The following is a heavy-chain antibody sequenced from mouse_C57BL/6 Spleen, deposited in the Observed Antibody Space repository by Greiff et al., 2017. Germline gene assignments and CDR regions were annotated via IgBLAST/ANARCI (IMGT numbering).Heavy chain of an antibody. CDR3: ARRDYSYYAMDY. Sequence: EVKLVESGGGLVQPGGSLKLSCAASGFTFSDYGMAWVRQAPRKGPGWVAFISNLAYSIYYADTVTGRFTISRENAKNTLYLEMSSLRSEDTAMYYCARRDYSYYAMDYWGQGTSVTVSS. J-gene: IGHJ4*01. D-gene: IGHD1-1*02. CDR1: GFTFSDYG. V-gene: IGHV5-15*01. CDR2: ISNLAYSI.